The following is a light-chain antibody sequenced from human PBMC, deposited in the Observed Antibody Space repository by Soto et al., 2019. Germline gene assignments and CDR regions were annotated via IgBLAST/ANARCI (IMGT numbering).Light chain of an antibody. CDR1: QSVLNRSNNKNC. CDR3: QQYNNWPRGT. V-gene: IGKV4-1*01. CDR2: WAS. J-gene: IGKJ1*01. Sequence: DIVMTQSPDSLAVSLGERATINCKSSQSVLNRSNNKNCLGWFQQKPGQPPKLLIYWASTRESGVPDRFSGSGSGTDFTLTISSLQAEDVAVYYCQQYNNWPRGTFGQGTKVEIK.